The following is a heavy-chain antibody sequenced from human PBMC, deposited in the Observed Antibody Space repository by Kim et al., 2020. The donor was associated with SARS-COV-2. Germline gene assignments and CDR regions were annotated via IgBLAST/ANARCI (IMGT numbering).Heavy chain of an antibody. CDR2: IHSRGST. CDR3: ARANPNYGSGSYRFDP. D-gene: IGHD3-10*01. V-gene: IGHV4-59*01. Sequence: GLEWIGCIHSRGSTSYHPSLQSRVTISVDTSKNQLSLKLTSVTAADTAVYYCARANPNYGSGSYRFDPWGQGALVTVSS. J-gene: IGHJ5*02.